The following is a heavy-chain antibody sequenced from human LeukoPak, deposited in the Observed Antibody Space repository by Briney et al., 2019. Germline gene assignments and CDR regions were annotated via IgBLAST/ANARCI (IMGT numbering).Heavy chain of an antibody. CDR2: INPNSGGT. CDR3: ARDRDSMRYFDWRYYYYYMDV. Sequence: ASVKVSCKASGYTFTGYYMHWVRQAPGQGLEGMGWINPNSGGTNYAQKVQGRVTMTRDTSISTAYMELSRLRSDDTAVYYCARDRDSMRYFDWRYYYYYMDVWGKGTTVTVSS. D-gene: IGHD3-9*01. CDR1: GYTFTGYY. V-gene: IGHV1-2*02. J-gene: IGHJ6*03.